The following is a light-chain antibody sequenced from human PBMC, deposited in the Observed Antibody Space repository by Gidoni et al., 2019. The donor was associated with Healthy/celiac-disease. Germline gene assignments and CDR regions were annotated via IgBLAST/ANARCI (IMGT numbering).Light chain of an antibody. V-gene: IGKV1-39*01. CDR3: QQGYSTPLT. CDR1: QSISSY. Sequence: DIQITQSPSSLSASVGDRVTITCRASQSISSYLNWYQQKPGIAPKLLIYAASSLQSGVPSRFSGSGSGKNFTLTISSLQTEDFATYYCQQGYSTPLTFGGGTRVEI. J-gene: IGKJ4*01. CDR2: AAS.